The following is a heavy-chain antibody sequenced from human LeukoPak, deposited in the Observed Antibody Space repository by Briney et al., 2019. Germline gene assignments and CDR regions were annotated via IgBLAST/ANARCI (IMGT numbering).Heavy chain of an antibody. J-gene: IGHJ4*02. D-gene: IGHD6-6*01. Sequence: HAGGSLRLSCAASGFTFSDYGIHWVRQAPGKGLEWVAFVRFDGTTKFYADSVRGRFTISRDNSQNTVSLQVNNLRTEDTALYYCARDKGTSYLSSFDYWGQGTLVTVSS. V-gene: IGHV3-30*02. CDR1: GFTFSDYG. CDR3: ARDKGTSYLSSFDY. CDR2: VRFDGTTK.